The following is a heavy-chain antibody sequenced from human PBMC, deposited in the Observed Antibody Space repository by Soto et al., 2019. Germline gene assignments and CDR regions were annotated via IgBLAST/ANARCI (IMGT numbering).Heavy chain of an antibody. V-gene: IGHV3-23*01. J-gene: IGHJ3*02. Sequence: GGSLRLSCAASGFTFSSYAMSWVRQAPGKGLEWVSAISGSGGSTYYADSVKGRFTISRDNSKKTLYLQMNSLSAEDTAVYYCAKWTQWMVPADAFDIWGQGTMVTVSS. CDR2: ISGSGGST. D-gene: IGHD6-19*01. CDR1: GFTFSSYA. CDR3: AKWTQWMVPADAFDI.